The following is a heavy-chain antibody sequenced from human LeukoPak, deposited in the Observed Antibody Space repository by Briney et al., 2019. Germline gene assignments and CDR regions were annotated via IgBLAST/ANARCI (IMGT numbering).Heavy chain of an antibody. CDR2: IFYSGST. CDR3: VRSRGGHRHGLNFFDY. Sequence: PSQTLSLTCTVSGGSISSGSYSWGWVRQPPGKGLEWIASIFYSGSTYNNPSLKSRVTISVDTSKNQFSLKLSSVTAADTAVYYCVRSRGGHRHGLNFFDYWGQGAPVTVSS. V-gene: IGHV4-39*01. D-gene: IGHD3-16*01. J-gene: IGHJ4*02. CDR1: GGSISSGSYS.